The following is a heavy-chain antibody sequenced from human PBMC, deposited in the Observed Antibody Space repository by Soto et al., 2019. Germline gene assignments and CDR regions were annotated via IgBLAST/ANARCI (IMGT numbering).Heavy chain of an antibody. D-gene: IGHD4-17*01. CDR2: IYYSGST. Sequence: PWETLSLTCTVSGGSVSSVSYYWSWIRHPPGKGLEWIGYIYYSGSTYYNPSLKSRVTISVDSSKNQFSLKLTSLTAADTAVYYCARTDSGGKEPANYYYYGMYVWGQGTTVTVSS. J-gene: IGHJ6*02. V-gene: IGHV4-39*01. CDR1: GGSVSSVSYY. CDR3: ARTDSGGKEPANYYYYGMYV.